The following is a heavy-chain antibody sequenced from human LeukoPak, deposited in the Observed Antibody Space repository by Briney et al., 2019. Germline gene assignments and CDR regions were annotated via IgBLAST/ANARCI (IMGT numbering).Heavy chain of an antibody. CDR3: ARQINTAFDI. V-gene: IGHV1-2*02. CDR1: GCTFTGYY. J-gene: IGHJ3*02. CDR2: INPNNSDT. Sequence: ASVKVSCKASGCTFTGYYMHWVRQAPGQGLEWMGWINPNNSDTKYGQNFQGRVTMTRDTSISIAYMELSSLRSDDTALYYCARQINTAFDIWGQGTMVAVTS.